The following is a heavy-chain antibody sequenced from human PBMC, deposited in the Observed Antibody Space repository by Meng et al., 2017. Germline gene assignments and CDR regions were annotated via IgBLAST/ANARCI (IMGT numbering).Heavy chain of an antibody. V-gene: IGHV1-69*05. CDR2: IIPIFGTA. J-gene: IGHJ3*02. D-gene: IGHD6-13*01. CDR3: ARVLAAAGSDAFDI. CDR1: GCTFSSYA. Sequence: SVKVSCKASGCTFSSYAISWVRQAPGQGLEWMGGIIPIFGTANYAQKFQGRVTITTDESTSTAYMELSSLRSEDTAVYYCARVLAAAGSDAFDIWGQGKMVNVSS.